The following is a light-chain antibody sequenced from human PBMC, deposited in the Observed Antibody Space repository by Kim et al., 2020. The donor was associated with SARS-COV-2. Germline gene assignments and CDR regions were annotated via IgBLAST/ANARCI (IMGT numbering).Light chain of an antibody. J-gene: IGLJ3*02. Sequence: GQRVTLSCCGANSNIGDNPVSWYHHLPGTAPKRLIYDNSQRASGVPDRFSGSKSGTSASLAIGGVQSGDEADYYCATWDDNLNGVVFGGGTQLTVL. CDR1: NSNIGDNP. CDR3: ATWDDNLNGVV. CDR2: DNS. V-gene: IGLV1-44*01.